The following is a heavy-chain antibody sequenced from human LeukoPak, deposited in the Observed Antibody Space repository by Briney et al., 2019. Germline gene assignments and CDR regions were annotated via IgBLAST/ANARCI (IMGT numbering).Heavy chain of an antibody. D-gene: IGHD3-10*01. CDR3: AREGVTLVRGVVLDYYGMGV. Sequence: SQTLSLTCAISGDSVSSSSATWIWIRQSPARGLEWLGRTYYKSKWYNDSAVSVKSRITINPDTSINQFTLQLNCVTHEDTAVYYCAREGVTLVRGVVLDYYGMGVWGQGTTVTVSS. CDR2: TYYKSKWYN. CDR1: GDSVSSSSAT. J-gene: IGHJ6*02. V-gene: IGHV6-1*01.